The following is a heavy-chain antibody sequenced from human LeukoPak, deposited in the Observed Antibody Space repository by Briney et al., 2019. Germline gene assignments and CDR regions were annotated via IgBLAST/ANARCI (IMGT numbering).Heavy chain of an antibody. CDR1: GFTFSSYG. J-gene: IGHJ4*02. Sequence: GSLSLSCAASGFTFSSYGMHWVRQAPGKGLEWVAVIWYDGSNKYYADSVKGRFTISRDNSKNTLYLQMNSLRAEDTAVYYCAKFSGPYSSGWYFDYWGQGTLVTVSS. D-gene: IGHD6-19*01. CDR2: IWYDGSNK. CDR3: AKFSGPYSSGWYFDY. V-gene: IGHV3-33*06.